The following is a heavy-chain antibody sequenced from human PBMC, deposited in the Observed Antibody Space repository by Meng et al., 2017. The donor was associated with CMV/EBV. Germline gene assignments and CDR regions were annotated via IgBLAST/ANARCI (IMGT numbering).Heavy chain of an antibody. J-gene: IGHJ4*02. CDR1: GLTFSSYG. D-gene: IGHD1-1*01. CDR2: IRYDGSNK. CDR3: AKGPTGTADY. Sequence: QLLLVDVGGGVVQPGGSLGLSCAASGLTFSSYGMHWVRQAPGKGLEWVAFIRYDGSNKYYADSVKGRFTISRDNSKNTLYLQMNSLRAEDTAVYYCAKGPTGTADYWGQGTLVTVSS. V-gene: IGHV3-30*02.